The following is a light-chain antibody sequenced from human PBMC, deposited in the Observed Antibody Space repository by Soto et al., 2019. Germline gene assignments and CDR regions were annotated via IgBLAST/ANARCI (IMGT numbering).Light chain of an antibody. CDR2: GNS. Sequence: QSVLTQPPSVSGAPGQRVTISCTGSSSNIGAGYDVHWYQQLPGTAPKLLIYGNSNRPSGVPDRFSGSKSGTSASLAITGLQAEDEADYYCRSYDSSLSGCVFGGGTKVTVL. CDR3: RSYDSSLSGCV. J-gene: IGLJ2*01. V-gene: IGLV1-40*01. CDR1: SSNIGAGYD.